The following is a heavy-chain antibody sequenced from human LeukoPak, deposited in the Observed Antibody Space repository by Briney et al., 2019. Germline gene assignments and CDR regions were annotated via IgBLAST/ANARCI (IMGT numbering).Heavy chain of an antibody. Sequence: GGSLRLSCAASGFTFSSYWMHWVRQVPGKGLVCVSRINSDGSSTSYADSVKGRFTISRDNAKNTLYLQMNSLRAEDTAVYYCARVVGDGATYGPFDYWGQGTLVTVSS. J-gene: IGHJ4*02. CDR2: INSDGSST. CDR3: ARVVGDGATYGPFDY. V-gene: IGHV3-74*01. D-gene: IGHD5-12*01. CDR1: GFTFSSYW.